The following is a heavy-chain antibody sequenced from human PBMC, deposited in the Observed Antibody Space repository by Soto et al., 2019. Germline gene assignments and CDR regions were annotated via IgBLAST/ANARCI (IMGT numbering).Heavy chain of an antibody. J-gene: IGHJ4*02. V-gene: IGHV3-33*01. CDR1: VFTFSSYG. CDR2: IWYDGSNK. Sequence: GGSLRLPCAASVFTFSSYGMHWVRQAPGKGLEWVAVIWYDGSNKYYADSVKGRFTISRDNSKNTLYLQMNSLRAEDTAVYYCARDRARRYCSGGSCYNPHFDYWGQGTLVTVSS. D-gene: IGHD2-15*01. CDR3: ARDRARRYCSGGSCYNPHFDY.